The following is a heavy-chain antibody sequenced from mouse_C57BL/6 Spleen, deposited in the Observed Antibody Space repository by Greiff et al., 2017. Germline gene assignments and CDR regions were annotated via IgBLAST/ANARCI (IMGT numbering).Heavy chain of an antibody. CDR3: TKAPTGSSYWFAY. Sequence: VQLKESGEGLVKPGGSLKLSCAASGFTFSSYAMSWVRQTPEKRLVWVAYISSGGDYIYYADSVKGRFTSSRDNASNTLYLQMSRLKAEDTAMYYVTKAPTGSSYWFAYWGQGTLVTVSA. CDR2: ISSGGDYI. V-gene: IGHV5-9-1*02. J-gene: IGHJ3*01. CDR1: GFTFSSYA. D-gene: IGHD1-1*01.